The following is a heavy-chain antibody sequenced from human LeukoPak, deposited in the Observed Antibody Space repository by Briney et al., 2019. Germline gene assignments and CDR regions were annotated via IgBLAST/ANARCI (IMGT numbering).Heavy chain of an antibody. J-gene: IGHJ3*02. Sequence: PGGSLRLSCAASGFTFSSYGMHWVRQAPGKGLEWVAVISYDGSNKYYADSVKGRFTISRDNSKNTLYLQMNSLRAEDTAVYYCVKFTYGSGTSIWGQGTMVTVSS. CDR1: GFTFSSYG. V-gene: IGHV3-30*18. CDR2: ISYDGSNK. D-gene: IGHD3-10*01. CDR3: VKFTYGSGTSI.